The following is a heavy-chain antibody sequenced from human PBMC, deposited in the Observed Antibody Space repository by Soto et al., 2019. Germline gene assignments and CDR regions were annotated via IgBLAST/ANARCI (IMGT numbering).Heavy chain of an antibody. CDR1: GFTFSSYA. V-gene: IGHV3-30-3*01. CDR3: ARVDSLDTAMGPTDY. Sequence: QVQLVESGGGVVQPGRSLRLSCAASGFTFSSYAMHWVRQAPGKGLEWVAVISYDGSNKYYADSVKGRFTISRDNSKNTLYLQMNSLRAEDTAVYYCARVDSLDTAMGPTDYWGQGTLVTVSS. J-gene: IGHJ4*02. CDR2: ISYDGSNK. D-gene: IGHD5-18*01.